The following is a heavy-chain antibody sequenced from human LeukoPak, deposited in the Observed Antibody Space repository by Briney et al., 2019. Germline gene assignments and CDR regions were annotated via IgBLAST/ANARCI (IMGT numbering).Heavy chain of an antibody. D-gene: IGHD2-21*02. CDR1: GFTFSSYW. CDR3: ARRCFGDCRHRAFDV. V-gene: IGHV3-7*03. CDR2: IKQDGSEK. J-gene: IGHJ3*01. Sequence: GGSLRLSCAASGFTFSSYWMSWVRQAPGKGLEWVANIKQDGSEKYYVDSVKARFTISRDDAKSSLSLQMNSLTVEDTALYFCARRCFGDCRHRAFDVWGPGTMVTVSS.